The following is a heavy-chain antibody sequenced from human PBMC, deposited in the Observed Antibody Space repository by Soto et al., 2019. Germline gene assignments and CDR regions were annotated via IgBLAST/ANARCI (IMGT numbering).Heavy chain of an antibody. CDR1: GGTMSGYY. CDR3: VRQGYGPQHGLVDV. Sequence: SETLSPTFTVSGGTMSGYYWSWIRLPPGKPMEWIGYVHDSWGAAYNPSLRSRVAISLDTSKSQFSLSLTSVSATDTAMYYCVRQGYGPQHGLVDVWGQGTAVT. D-gene: IGHD5-18*01. J-gene: IGHJ6*02. CDR2: VHDSWGA. V-gene: IGHV4-59*08.